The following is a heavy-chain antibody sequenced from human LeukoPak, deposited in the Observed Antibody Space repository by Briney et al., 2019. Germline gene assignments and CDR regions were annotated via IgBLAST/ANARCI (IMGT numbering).Heavy chain of an antibody. D-gene: IGHD5-12*01. Sequence: PSETLSLTCTVSGGSISSSSYYWGWIRQPPGKGLEWIGSIYYSRSTYYNPSLKSRVTISVDTSKNQFSLKLSSVTAADTAVYYCARHSGYDYFDYYYGMDVWGQGTTVTVSS. V-gene: IGHV4-39*01. J-gene: IGHJ6*02. CDR3: ARHSGYDYFDYYYGMDV. CDR1: GGSISSSSYY. CDR2: IYYSRST.